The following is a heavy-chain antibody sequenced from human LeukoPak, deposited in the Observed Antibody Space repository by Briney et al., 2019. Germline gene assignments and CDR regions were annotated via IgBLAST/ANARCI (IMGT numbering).Heavy chain of an antibody. CDR3: ARVVVVAATLDYFDY. D-gene: IGHD2-15*01. CDR1: GGSISSYY. Sequence: SETLSLTCTVSGGSISSYYWSWIRQPPGKGLEWIGYIHYSGSTNYNPSLKSRVTISVDTSKNQFSLKLSSVTAADTAVYYCARVVVVAATLDYFDYWGQGTLVTVSS. V-gene: IGHV4-59*01. J-gene: IGHJ4*02. CDR2: IHYSGST.